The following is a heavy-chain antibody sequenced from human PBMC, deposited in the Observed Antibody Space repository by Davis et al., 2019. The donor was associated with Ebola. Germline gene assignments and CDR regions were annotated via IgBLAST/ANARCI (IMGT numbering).Heavy chain of an antibody. V-gene: IGHV3-64*01. J-gene: IGHJ6*02. CDR2: ISSNGGTT. CDR1: GFTFSNFG. CDR3: AKGGRPELPHGMDV. D-gene: IGHD2-15*01. Sequence: GSLRLSCAASGFTFSNFGMHWVRQAPGKGLEYVSGISSNGGTTYYANSVKGRFSMSRDNWRNTLHLQMGSLRAEDMGVYYCAKGGRPELPHGMDVWGQGTTVTVTS.